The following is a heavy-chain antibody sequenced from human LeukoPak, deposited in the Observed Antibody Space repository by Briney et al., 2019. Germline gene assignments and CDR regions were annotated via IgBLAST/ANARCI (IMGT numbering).Heavy chain of an antibody. V-gene: IGHV3-30*18. Sequence: QPGRSLRLSCAASGFTFSDYGMHWVRQAPGKGLEWVAVISYDGSNKYYADSVKGRFTISRDNSKNTLYLQTNSLRAEDTAVYYCAKDPTTYFYDSFDYWGQGSLVTVSS. CDR1: GFTFSDYG. J-gene: IGHJ4*02. D-gene: IGHD3-22*01. CDR2: ISYDGSNK. CDR3: AKDPTTYFYDSFDY.